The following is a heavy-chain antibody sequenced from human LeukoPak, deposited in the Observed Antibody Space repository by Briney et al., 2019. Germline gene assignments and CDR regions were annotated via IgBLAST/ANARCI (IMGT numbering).Heavy chain of an antibody. D-gene: IGHD3-10*01. V-gene: IGHV4-39*01. CDR3: ARRGEGHGSGSYYKYYFDY. CDR1: GGSISSCSYY. CDR2: IYYSGST. Sequence: SETLSLTCTVSGGSISSCSYYWGWIRQPPGKGLVWVSSIYYSGSTYYNPSLKSRVTISLDTSKNQFSLKLSSVTAADTAVYYSARRGEGHGSGSYYKYYFDYWGQGTLVTVSS. J-gene: IGHJ4*02.